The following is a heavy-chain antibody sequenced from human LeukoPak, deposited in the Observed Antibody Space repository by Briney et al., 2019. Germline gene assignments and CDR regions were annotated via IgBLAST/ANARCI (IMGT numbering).Heavy chain of an antibody. CDR2: IYTSGST. J-gene: IGHJ5*02. D-gene: IGHD6-13*01. CDR1: GGSISSYY. CDR3: ARGGYSSSWYPGWFDP. Sequence: SETLSLTCTVSGGSISSYYWSWIRQPAAKGLEWIGRIYTSGSTNYNPSLKSRVTMSVDTSKNQFSLKLSSVTAADTAGYYCARGGYSSSWYPGWFDPWGEGTLDTVSS. V-gene: IGHV4-4*07.